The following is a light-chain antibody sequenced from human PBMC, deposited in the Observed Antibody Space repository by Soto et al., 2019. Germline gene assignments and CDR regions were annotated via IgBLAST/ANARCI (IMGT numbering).Light chain of an antibody. CDR2: DAS. CDR3: QQLLT. V-gene: IGKV3-11*01. J-gene: IGKJ4*01. CDR1: QSVSSY. Sequence: EIVLTQSPATLSLSPGERATLSCRASQSVSSYLAWYQQKPGQAPRLLIYDASNRATGIPARFSGSGSGTDFTLTISSLDPEDFAVYYCQQLLTFGGGTKVEIK.